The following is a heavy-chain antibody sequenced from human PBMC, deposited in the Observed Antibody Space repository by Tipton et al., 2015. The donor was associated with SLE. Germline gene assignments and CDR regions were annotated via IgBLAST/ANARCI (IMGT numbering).Heavy chain of an antibody. CDR1: GGSISSGYYY. Sequence: TLSLTCTVSGGSISSGYYYWSWIRQPPGKGLEWIGYIYYSGSTYYNPSLKSRVTILADTSKNQVSLKLSSVTAADTAVYYCARYYYDASGITLFDYWGQGTLVTVSS. D-gene: IGHD3-22*01. J-gene: IGHJ4*02. V-gene: IGHV4-30-4*01. CDR2: IYYSGST. CDR3: ARYYYDASGITLFDY.